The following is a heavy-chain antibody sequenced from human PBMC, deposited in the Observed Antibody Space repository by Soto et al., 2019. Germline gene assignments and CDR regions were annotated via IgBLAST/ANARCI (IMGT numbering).Heavy chain of an antibody. Sequence: QVQLQQWGAGLLKPSETLSLNCAVNGGSLSGYYWSWIRQPPGKGLEWIGEIKDGGRTNYSPSLKSRATISSDASNNQFSLRLYSVTAADTVVYYCARGQEGVVATHWDQGTLVTVSS. CDR1: GGSLSGYY. V-gene: IGHV4-34*01. D-gene: IGHD5-12*01. J-gene: IGHJ4*02. CDR2: IKDGGRT. CDR3: ARGQEGVVATH.